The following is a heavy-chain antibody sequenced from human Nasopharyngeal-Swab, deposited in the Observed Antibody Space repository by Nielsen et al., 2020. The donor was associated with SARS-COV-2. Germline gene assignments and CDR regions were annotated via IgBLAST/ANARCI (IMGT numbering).Heavy chain of an antibody. CDR1: GGSISSSSYY. D-gene: IGHD6-19*01. CDR2: IYYSGST. J-gene: IGHJ1*01. CDR3: ARRGVAGTFLRRAEYFQH. Sequence: SETLSLTCLVSGGSISSSSYYWGWIRQPPGKGLEWIGSIYYSGSTYYNPSLKSRVTISVDTSKNQFSLKLSSVTAADTAVYYCARRGVAGTFLRRAEYFQHWGQGTLVTVSS. V-gene: IGHV4-39*01.